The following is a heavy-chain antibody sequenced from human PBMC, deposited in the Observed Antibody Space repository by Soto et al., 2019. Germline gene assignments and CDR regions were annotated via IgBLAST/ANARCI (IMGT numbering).Heavy chain of an antibody. D-gene: IGHD3-22*01. J-gene: IGHJ2*01. CDR2: IIPILGIA. CDR3: ASERGGMIPDWYFDL. V-gene: IGHV1-69*02. CDR1: GGTFSSYT. Sequence: QVQLVQSGAAVKKPGSSVKVSCKASGGTFSSYTISWVRQAPGQGLEWMGRIIPILGIANYAQKFQGRVTITADKSTSTAYMELSSLRSEDTAVYYCASERGGMIPDWYFDLWGRGTLVTVSS.